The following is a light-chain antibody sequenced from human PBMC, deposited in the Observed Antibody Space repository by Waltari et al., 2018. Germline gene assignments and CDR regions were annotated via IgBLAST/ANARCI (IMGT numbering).Light chain of an antibody. CDR1: SGSIASHY. CDR3: QSYDSSSRV. Sequence: NFMLTQPHSLSESPGKTVTISCTRSSGSIASHYVQWFQQRPGSAPTTVIYEDNQRPSGGPGRFSGSIDTSSNSASLTISGLTTEDEADYYCQSYDSSSRVFGGGTKLTVL. V-gene: IGLV6-57*03. CDR2: EDN. J-gene: IGLJ3*02.